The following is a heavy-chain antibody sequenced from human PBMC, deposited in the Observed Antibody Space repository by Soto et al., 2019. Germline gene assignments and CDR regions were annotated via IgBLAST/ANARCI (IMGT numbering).Heavy chain of an antibody. D-gene: IGHD3-16*02. CDR3: ATDALTGSYWYFDL. Sequence: EVQLLESGGGLVQPGGSLRLSCAASGFTFSSYAMSWVRQAPGKGLEWVSAISGSSGGTYYADSVKGRFTISRDNSKNTLYLQRNSLRAADTAVYYCATDALTGSYWYFDLWGRGTLVTVSS. J-gene: IGHJ2*01. CDR1: GFTFSSYA. V-gene: IGHV3-23*01. CDR2: ISGSSGGT.